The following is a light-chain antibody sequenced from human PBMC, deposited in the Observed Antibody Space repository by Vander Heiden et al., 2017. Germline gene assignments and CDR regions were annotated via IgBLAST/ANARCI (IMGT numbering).Light chain of an antibody. V-gene: IGKV3-15*01. CDR1: QSVSSN. CDR3: QQYNNWPPWT. J-gene: IGKJ1*01. Sequence: EIVMTQSPATLSVSPGERATLSCRASQSVSSNLAWYQQKPGQAPRLLIYGASTRATGIPARFSGSGSGTDFTLTISSLQSEDFAVYHCQQYNNWPPWTFGQGTKVXIK. CDR2: GAS.